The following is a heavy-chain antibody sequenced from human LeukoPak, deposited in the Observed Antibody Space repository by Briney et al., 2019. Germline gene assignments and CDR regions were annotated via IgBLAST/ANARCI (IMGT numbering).Heavy chain of an antibody. J-gene: IGHJ4*02. D-gene: IGHD6-13*01. CDR1: GYTFTSYG. Sequence: ASVKLSCKASGYTFTSYGISWVRQAPGQGLEWMGWISAYNGNTNYAQKLQGRVTMTTDTSTSTAYMELRSLRSDDTAVYYCASVSTVAAAGGPGDYWGQGTLVTVSS. CDR2: ISAYNGNT. CDR3: ASVSTVAAAGGPGDY. V-gene: IGHV1-18*01.